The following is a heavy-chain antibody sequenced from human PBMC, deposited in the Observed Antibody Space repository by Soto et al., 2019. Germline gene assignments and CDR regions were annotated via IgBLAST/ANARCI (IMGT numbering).Heavy chain of an antibody. Sequence: PSETLSLTCAVYGGSFSGYYWSWIRQPPGKGLEWIGEINHSGSTNYNPSLKSRVTISVDTSKNQFSLKLSSVTAADTAVYYFASGPRFRRGSRPNDYFYMEVSGKGTTVSGSS. D-gene: IGHD2-15*01. CDR1: GGSFSGYY. J-gene: IGHJ6*03. CDR3: ASGPRFRRGSRPNDYFYMEV. CDR2: INHSGST. V-gene: IGHV4-34*01.